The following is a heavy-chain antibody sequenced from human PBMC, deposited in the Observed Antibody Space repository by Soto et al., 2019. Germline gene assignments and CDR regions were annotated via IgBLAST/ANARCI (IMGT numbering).Heavy chain of an antibody. Sequence: PSETLSLTCSVSGGSISRGDYYWSWIRQHPGKGLEWIGYIYYSGTTYYNPSLRSRLSTSADTSKNQFSLNLTSVTTADTAVYFCARGISTFYDNMPNFDSWGQGTQVTVSS. V-gene: IGHV4-31*03. D-gene: IGHD3-10*01. J-gene: IGHJ4*02. CDR3: ARGISTFYDNMPNFDS. CDR2: IYYSGTT. CDR1: GGSISRGDYY.